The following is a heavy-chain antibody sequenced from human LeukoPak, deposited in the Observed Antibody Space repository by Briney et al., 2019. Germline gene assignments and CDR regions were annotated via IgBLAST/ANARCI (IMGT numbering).Heavy chain of an antibody. V-gene: IGHV3-48*02. Sequence: GGSLRLSCAASGFTLSGYTMNWVRQAPGKGLEWDSYISSSSNTIYYADSVKGRFTISRDNAKNSLYLQMISLRDEDTAVYYCVRTSGFDYWGQGALVAVSP. CDR3: VRTSGFDY. CDR2: ISSSSNTI. CDR1: GFTLSGYT. J-gene: IGHJ4*02.